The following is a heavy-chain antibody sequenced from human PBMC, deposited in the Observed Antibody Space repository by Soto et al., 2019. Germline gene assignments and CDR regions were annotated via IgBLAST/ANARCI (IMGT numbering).Heavy chain of an antibody. CDR1: GGSITYNSYY. V-gene: IGHV4-39*02. D-gene: IGHD2-21*01. J-gene: IGHJ4*02. CDR3: ARLVVVAPVANV. CDR2: IFYTGTT. Sequence: QLQESGPGLVKPSETLSLTCSVSGGSITYNSYYWGWIRQPPGKGLEWVGGIFYTGTTYNSPSLMDRLSIPVDTSKYSFSLNLTSVTAADTAVYFCARLVVVAPVANVWGQGALVTVSS.